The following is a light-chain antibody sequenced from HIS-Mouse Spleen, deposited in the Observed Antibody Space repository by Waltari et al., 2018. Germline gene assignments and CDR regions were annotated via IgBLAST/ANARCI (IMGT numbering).Light chain of an antibody. CDR3: QQYYSTPPT. CDR1: QSVLYSSNNKNY. V-gene: IGKV4-1*01. J-gene: IGKJ1*01. CDR2: WAS. Sequence: DIVMTKSPDSLAVSLGERATINCKSSQSVLYSSNNKNYLAGYQQKPGQPPKLLIYWASTRESGVPDRFSGSGSGTDFTLTISSLQAEDVAVYYCQQYYSTPPTFGQGTKVEIK.